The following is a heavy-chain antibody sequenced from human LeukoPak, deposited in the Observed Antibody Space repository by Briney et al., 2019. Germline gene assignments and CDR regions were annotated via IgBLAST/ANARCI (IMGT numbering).Heavy chain of an antibody. Sequence: GGSLRLSCAASGFIFSTYEMNWVRQAPGKGLEWISYISSSGTTVYYADSVKGRFTISRDNSKNTLYLQMNSLRAEDTAVYYCAKDRRSGGIVVVPAAPAKFDPWGQGTLVTVSS. J-gene: IGHJ5*02. CDR1: GFIFSTYE. CDR3: AKDRRSGGIVVVPAAPAKFDP. V-gene: IGHV3-48*03. CDR2: ISSSGTTV. D-gene: IGHD2-2*01.